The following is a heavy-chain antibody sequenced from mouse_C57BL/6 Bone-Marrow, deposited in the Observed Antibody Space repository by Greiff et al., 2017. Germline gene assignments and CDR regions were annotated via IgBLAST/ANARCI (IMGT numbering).Heavy chain of an antibody. CDR1: GYTFTSYW. Sequence: QVQLQQPGAELVKPGASVKLSCKASGYTFTSYWMHWVKQRPGQGLEWIGMIHPNSGSTNYNEKFKSKATLTVDKSSSTAYMQLSSLASEYSAVYYCARLYDYRRGAMDCWSRRTAVTVSS. CDR2: IHPNSGST. D-gene: IGHD2-4*01. J-gene: IGHJ4*01. CDR3: ARLYDYRRGAMDC. V-gene: IGHV1-64*01.